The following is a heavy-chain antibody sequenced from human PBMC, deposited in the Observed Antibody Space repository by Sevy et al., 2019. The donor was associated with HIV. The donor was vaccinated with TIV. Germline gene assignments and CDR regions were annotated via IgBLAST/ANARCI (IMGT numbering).Heavy chain of an antibody. Sequence: GGSLRLSCAASGFTVGSNYMSWVRQAPGKGLEWVSIIYSGVTTSYADSVKGRFTISRDNSKNTLYLQMNSLRAEDTAVYYCARVSVYYYDSSGYYTTGNAFAIWGQGTMVTLSS. V-gene: IGHV3-53*01. J-gene: IGHJ3*02. D-gene: IGHD3-22*01. CDR1: GFTVGSNY. CDR2: IYSGVTT. CDR3: ARVSVYYYDSSGYYTTGNAFAI.